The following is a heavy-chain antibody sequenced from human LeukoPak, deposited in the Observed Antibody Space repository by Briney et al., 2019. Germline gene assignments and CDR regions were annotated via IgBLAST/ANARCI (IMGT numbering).Heavy chain of an antibody. V-gene: IGHV3-53*01. CDR3: ARAWDFVVGAFDL. D-gene: IGHD2-15*01. Sequence: GGSLRLSCAASGFTFSSYWMSWVRQAPGKGLEWVSIVYSGGDKYYADSVKGRFTISSDDSKNTLYLQMSNLRGEDTAIYYCARAWDFVVGAFDLWGQGTMVIVSS. CDR1: GFTFSSYW. CDR2: VYSGGDK. J-gene: IGHJ3*01.